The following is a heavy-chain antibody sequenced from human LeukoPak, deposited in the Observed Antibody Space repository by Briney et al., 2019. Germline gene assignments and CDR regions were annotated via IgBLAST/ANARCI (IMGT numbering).Heavy chain of an antibody. CDR2: INPSGGST. Sequence: HRTSVKVSCKASGYTFTSYYMHWVRQAPGQGLEWMGIINPSGGSTSYAQKFQGRVTMTRDTSTSTVYMELSSLRSEDTAVYYCARDPRVFLERNYDILTGYYDYWGQGTLVTVSS. D-gene: IGHD3-9*01. V-gene: IGHV1-46*01. J-gene: IGHJ4*02. CDR3: ARDPRVFLERNYDILTGYYDY. CDR1: GYTFTSYY.